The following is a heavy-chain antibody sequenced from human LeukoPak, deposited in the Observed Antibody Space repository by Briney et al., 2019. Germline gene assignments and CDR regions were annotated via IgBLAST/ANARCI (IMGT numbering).Heavy chain of an antibody. J-gene: IGHJ1*01. CDR3: ARADYYDSSGYYYVPEYFQH. D-gene: IGHD3-22*01. V-gene: IGHV3-21*01. Sequence: PEGSLRLSCAASGFTFSSYSMNWVRQAPGKGLEWVSSISSSSSYIYYADSVKGRFTISRDNAKNSLYLQMNSLRAEDTAVYYCARADYYDSSGYYYVPEYFQHWGQGTLVTVSS. CDR1: GFTFSSYS. CDR2: ISSSSSYI.